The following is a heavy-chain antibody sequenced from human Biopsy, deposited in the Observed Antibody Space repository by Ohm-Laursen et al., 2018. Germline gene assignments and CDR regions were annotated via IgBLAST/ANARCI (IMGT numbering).Heavy chain of an antibody. Sequence: SVKVSCKSPGGTFSNYGVNWVRQAPGQGLEWLGGNIPILGTGNYAQKFQDRVTVAADTSTSTATMELRSLRSDDTAVYYCATKLTGYFHHWGQGTLVTVSS. CDR3: ATKLTGYFHH. D-gene: IGHD3-9*01. J-gene: IGHJ1*01. CDR1: GGTFSNYG. CDR2: NIPILGTG. V-gene: IGHV1-69*06.